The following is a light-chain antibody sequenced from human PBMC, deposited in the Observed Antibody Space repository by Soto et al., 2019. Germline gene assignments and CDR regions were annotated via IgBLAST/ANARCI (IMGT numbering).Light chain of an antibody. CDR2: DVS. V-gene: IGLV2-14*03. CDR3: TSYTGSNTLL. Sequence: QSALTQPASVSGSPGQSITISCTGTTRDIGNYNYVAWYQRHPGKAPRLMIYDVSVRPSGVSDRFSGSKSGNTASLTISGLQSDDEADYYCTSYTGSNTLLFGGGTKVTVL. J-gene: IGLJ3*02. CDR1: TRDIGNYNY.